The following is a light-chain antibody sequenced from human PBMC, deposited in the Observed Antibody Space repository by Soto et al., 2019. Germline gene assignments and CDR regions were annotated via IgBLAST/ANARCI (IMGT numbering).Light chain of an antibody. J-gene: IGKJ3*01. CDR3: QQYNDYPFT. V-gene: IGKV1-16*01. CDR1: QGISTS. CDR2: AAS. Sequence: DIQMTQSPSSLSASVGDRVTITCRASQGISTSLAWFQQQPGKAPKSLIFAASSLHSGVPSRFSGSGSGTYFTLTISSLQSEDFATYYCQQYNDYPFTFGPGTTVDIK.